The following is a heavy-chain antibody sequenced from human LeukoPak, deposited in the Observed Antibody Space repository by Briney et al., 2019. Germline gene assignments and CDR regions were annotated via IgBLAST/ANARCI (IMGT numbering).Heavy chain of an antibody. D-gene: IGHD1-26*01. CDR2: IIPIFGTA. J-gene: IGHJ6*03. CDR1: GGTFSSYA. Sequence: ASVKVSCKASGGTFSSYAISWVRQAPGQGLEWMGGIIPIFGTANYAQKFQGRVTITTDESTSTAYMELSSLRSEDTAVYYCARGPGATPDYYYYYMDVWGKGTTVTVSS. CDR3: ARGPGATPDYYYYYMDV. V-gene: IGHV1-69*05.